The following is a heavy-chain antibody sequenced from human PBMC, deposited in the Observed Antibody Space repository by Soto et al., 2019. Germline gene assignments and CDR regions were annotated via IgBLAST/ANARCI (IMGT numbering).Heavy chain of an antibody. Sequence: QVQLVESGGGVVQPGRSLRLSCAASGFTFSSYAMHWVRQAPGKGLEWVAVISYDGSNKYYADSVKGRFTISRDNSKNTLYLQMNSLRAEDTAVYYCARDYAIVVVITPNFDYWGQGTLVTVS. CDR3: ARDYAIVVVITPNFDY. CDR1: GFTFSSYA. CDR2: ISYDGSNK. J-gene: IGHJ4*02. D-gene: IGHD3-22*01. V-gene: IGHV3-30*14.